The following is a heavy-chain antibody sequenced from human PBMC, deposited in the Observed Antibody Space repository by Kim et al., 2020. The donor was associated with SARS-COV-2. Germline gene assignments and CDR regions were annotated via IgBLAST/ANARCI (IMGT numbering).Heavy chain of an antibody. J-gene: IGHJ6*02. Sequence: ASVKVSCKASGYTFTSYGNSWVRQAPGQGLEWMGWISAYNGNTNYAQKLQGRVTMTTDTSTSTAYMELRSLKSDDTAVYYCARDWGITIFGVVPPGGYYYYGMVVWGQGTTVTVSS. D-gene: IGHD3-3*01. V-gene: IGHV1-18*01. CDR2: ISAYNGNT. CDR3: ARDWGITIFGVVPPGGYYYYGMVV. CDR1: GYTFTSYG.